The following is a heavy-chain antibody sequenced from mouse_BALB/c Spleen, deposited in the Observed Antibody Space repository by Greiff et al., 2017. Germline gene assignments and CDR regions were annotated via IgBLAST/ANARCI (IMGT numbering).Heavy chain of an antibody. CDR3: ARGDYGYDGEGAMDY. CDR2: ISYDGSN. V-gene: IGHV3-6*02. D-gene: IGHD2-2*01. J-gene: IGHJ4*01. Sequence: DVKLQESGPGLVKPSQSLSLTCSVTGYSITSGYYWNWIRQFPGNKLEWMGYISYDGSNNYNPSLKNRISITRDTSKNQFFLKLNSVTTEDTATYYCARGDYGYDGEGAMDYWGQGTSVTDSS. CDR1: GYSITSGYY.